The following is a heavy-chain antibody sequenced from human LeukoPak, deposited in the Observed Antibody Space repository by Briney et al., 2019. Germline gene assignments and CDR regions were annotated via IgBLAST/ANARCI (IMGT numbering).Heavy chain of an antibody. CDR3: AKELRVRGVIHYYYYMDV. V-gene: IGHV3-23*01. J-gene: IGHJ6*03. CDR2: ISGSGGST. CDR1: GFIFSNYG. Sequence: PGRSLRLSCAATGFIFSNYGIHWVRQAPGKGLEWVSAISGSGGSTYYADSVKGRFTISRDNSKNTLYLQMNSLRAEDTAVYYCAKELRVRGVIHYYYYMDVWGKGTTVTVSS. D-gene: IGHD3-10*01.